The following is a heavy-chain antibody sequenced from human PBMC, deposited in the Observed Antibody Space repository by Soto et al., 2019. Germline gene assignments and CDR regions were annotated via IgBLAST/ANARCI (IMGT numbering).Heavy chain of an antibody. CDR3: ARGRDYGDYYFDY. D-gene: IGHD4-17*01. CDR2: IYYSGST. CDR1: GGSISSYY. J-gene: IGHJ4*02. V-gene: IGHV4-59*08. Sequence: SETLSLTCTVSGGSISSYYWSWIRQPPGKGLEWIGYIYYSGSTNYNPSLKSRVTISVDTSKNQFSLKLSSVTAADTAVYYCARGRDYGDYYFDYWGQGTLVTVAS.